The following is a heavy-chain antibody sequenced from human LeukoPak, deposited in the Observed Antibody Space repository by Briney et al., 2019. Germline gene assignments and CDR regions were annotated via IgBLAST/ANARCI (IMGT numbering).Heavy chain of an antibody. CDR1: GYTFTTYG. Sequence: GASVTVSFTASGYTFTTYGIDWVRQAPGQGLEWMGWISPYNGNTKYAEKIQRSVTITTDTSTSAAYMEWRSLSSDDTSVYYCARDQRGYGGSSGASKWIDPWGQGTLVTVSS. CDR2: ISPYNGNT. CDR3: ARDQRGYGGSSGASKWIDP. V-gene: IGHV1-18*01. D-gene: IGHD4-23*01. J-gene: IGHJ5*02.